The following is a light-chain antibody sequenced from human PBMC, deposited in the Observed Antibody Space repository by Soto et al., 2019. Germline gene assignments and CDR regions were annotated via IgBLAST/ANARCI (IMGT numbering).Light chain of an antibody. Sequence: QSALTQPASVSGSPGQSITISCTGTSSDVGGYNYVSWYQQHPGKAPKVMIYEVSNRPSGISNRFSGSKSGNTASLTISGLQAEDEADYYCSSYTSTHTRVFGGGTQLTVL. J-gene: IGLJ3*02. CDR2: EVS. CDR3: SSYTSTHTRV. V-gene: IGLV2-14*01. CDR1: SSDVGGYNY.